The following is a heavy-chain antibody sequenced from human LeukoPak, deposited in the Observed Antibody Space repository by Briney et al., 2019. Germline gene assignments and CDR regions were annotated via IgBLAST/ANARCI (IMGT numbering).Heavy chain of an antibody. CDR3: ARGRRQPTHITIFGVAAPGHAFDI. V-gene: IGHV4-34*01. D-gene: IGHD3-3*01. CDR1: GGSFSGYY. J-gene: IGHJ3*02. CDR2: INHSGST. Sequence: PSETLSLTCAVYGGSFSGYYWSWIRQPPGKGLEWIGEINHSGSTNYNPSLKSRVTISVDTSKNQFSLKLSSVTAADTAVYYCARGRRQPTHITIFGVAAPGHAFDIWGQGTMVTVSS.